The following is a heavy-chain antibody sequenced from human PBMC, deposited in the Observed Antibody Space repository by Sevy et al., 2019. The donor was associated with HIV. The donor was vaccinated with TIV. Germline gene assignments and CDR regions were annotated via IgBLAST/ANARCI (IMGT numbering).Heavy chain of an antibody. D-gene: IGHD5-12*01. J-gene: IGHJ4*02. CDR1: GLTVSDNF. Sequence: GGSLRLSCAASGLTVSDNFMSWVRQAPGKGLEWVSVIYIGGTTYYAESVKGGFTISRDNSKNTIYLQMNGLRAEDTAVYYCARGKHVSGYYGSFDYWGQGALVTVSS. CDR2: IYIGGTT. V-gene: IGHV3-53*01. CDR3: ARGKHVSGYYGSFDY.